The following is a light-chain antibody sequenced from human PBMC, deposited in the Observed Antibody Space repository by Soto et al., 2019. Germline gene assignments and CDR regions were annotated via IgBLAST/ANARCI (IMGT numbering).Light chain of an antibody. J-gene: IGLJ1*01. Sequence: QPVLTQPPSASGTPGQRVTISCSGSSSNIGSNTVNWYQQLPGTAPKLLIYNNNQRPSGVPDRFSGSKSGTSASLAISGLQSEDEADYYCAAWDDSLNGLVVGTGTKLTVL. CDR2: NNN. CDR3: AAWDDSLNGLV. CDR1: SSNIGSNT. V-gene: IGLV1-44*01.